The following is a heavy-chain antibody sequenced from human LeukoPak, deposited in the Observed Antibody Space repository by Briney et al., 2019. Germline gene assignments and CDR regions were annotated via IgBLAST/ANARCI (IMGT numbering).Heavy chain of an antibody. CDR1: GYTFTSYG. Sequence: ASVKVSCKASGYTFTSYGISWVRQAPGQGLEWMGWISAYNGDTNYAQKLQGRVTMTTDTSTSTAYMELRSLRSDDTAVYYCARDPPRIVVVVAATNYYGMDVWGQGTTVTVSS. CDR2: ISAYNGDT. J-gene: IGHJ6*02. V-gene: IGHV1-18*01. D-gene: IGHD2-15*01. CDR3: ARDPPRIVVVVAATNYYGMDV.